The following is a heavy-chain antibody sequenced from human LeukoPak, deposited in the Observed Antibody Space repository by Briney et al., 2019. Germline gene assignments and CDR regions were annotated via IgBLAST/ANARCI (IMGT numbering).Heavy chain of an antibody. CDR2: INQDGNKK. CDR1: GFTFSSYW. CDR3: ARDLIWDGDPDGRDF. D-gene: IGHD3-10*01. Sequence: GGPLRLSCAASGFTFSSYWMSWVRQAPGMGLEWVANINQDGNKKYYVDSVRGRFTISRDNAKNSLYLQMNGLRAEDRAVYYCARDLIWDGDPDGRDFWGQGTLVSVSS. V-gene: IGHV3-7*01. J-gene: IGHJ4*02.